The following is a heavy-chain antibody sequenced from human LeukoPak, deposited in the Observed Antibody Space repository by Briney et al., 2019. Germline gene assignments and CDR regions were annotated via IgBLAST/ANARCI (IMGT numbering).Heavy chain of an antibody. CDR1: GGSISSGDYY. J-gene: IGHJ3*02. Sequence: PLQTLSLTCTVSGGSISSGDYYWSWIRQHPGKGLEWIGYIYYSGSTYYNPSLKSRVTISVDTSKNQFSLKLSSVTAADTAVYYCARLYTSFRAFDIWGQGTMVTVSS. V-gene: IGHV4-31*03. CDR3: ARLYTSFRAFDI. D-gene: IGHD6-6*01. CDR2: IYYSGST.